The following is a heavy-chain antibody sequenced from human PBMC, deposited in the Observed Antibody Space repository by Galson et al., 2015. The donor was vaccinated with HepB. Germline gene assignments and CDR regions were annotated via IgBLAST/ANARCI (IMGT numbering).Heavy chain of an antibody. CDR3: ARDRIVGAKLDY. CDR2: ISYDGTKK. V-gene: IGHV3-30-3*01. J-gene: IGHJ4*02. D-gene: IGHD1-26*01. CDR1: GFSFSGYW. Sequence: SLRLSCAASGFSFSGYWISWVRQAPGKGLEWVAFISYDGTKKYYADSVKGRFTISRDNSKNTLYLQMNSLRAEDTAVYYCARDRIVGAKLDYWGQGTLVTVSS.